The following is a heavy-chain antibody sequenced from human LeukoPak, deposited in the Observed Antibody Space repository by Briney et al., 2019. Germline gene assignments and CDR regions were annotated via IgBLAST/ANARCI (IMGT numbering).Heavy chain of an antibody. CDR1: GYTFTSYY. CDR3: ARGEYYYDSSGPGTS. J-gene: IGHJ5*02. CDR2: INPSGGST. Sequence: ASVKVSCKASGYTFTSYYMHWVRQAPGQGLGWMGIINPSGGSTSYAQKFQGRVTMTRDTSTSTVYMELSSLRSEDTAVYYCARGEYYYDSSGPGTSWGQGTLVTVSS. V-gene: IGHV1-46*01. D-gene: IGHD3-22*01.